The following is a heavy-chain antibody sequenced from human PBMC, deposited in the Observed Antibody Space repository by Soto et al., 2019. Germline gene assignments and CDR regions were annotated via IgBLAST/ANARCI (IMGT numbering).Heavy chain of an antibody. D-gene: IGHD6-6*01. CDR2: IYYSGST. CDR3: ARIGPTIAARPGEVVGYYYYGMDV. V-gene: IGHV4-39*01. CDR1: GGSISSSSYY. Sequence: SETLSLTCTVSGGSISSSSYYWGWIRQPPGKGLEWIGSIYYSGSTYYNPSLKSRVTISVDTSKNQFSLKLSSVTAADTAVYYCARIGPTIAARPGEVVGYYYYGMDVWGQGTTVTVSS. J-gene: IGHJ6*02.